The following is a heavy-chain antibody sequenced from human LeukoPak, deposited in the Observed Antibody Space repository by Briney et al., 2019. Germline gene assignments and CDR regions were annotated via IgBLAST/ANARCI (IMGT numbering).Heavy chain of an antibody. CDR3: AREGGPYRPLDY. Sequence: PSGTLSLTCGVSGGSISNTNWWTWFRQPPVKGLEWIGEVKLQGSTNYNPSLKSRVAISVDKSENHISLKLTSVTAADTAVYYCAREGGPYRPLDYSGQGTLVTVAS. CDR2: VKLQGST. J-gene: IGHJ4*02. CDR1: GGSISNTNW. V-gene: IGHV4-4*02.